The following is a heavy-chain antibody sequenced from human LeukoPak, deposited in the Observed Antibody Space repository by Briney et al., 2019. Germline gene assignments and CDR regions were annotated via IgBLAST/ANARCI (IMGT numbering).Heavy chain of an antibody. CDR3: ARGRAITFGGVIVTFFDY. J-gene: IGHJ4*02. Sequence: GASVKVSCKASGYTFTGYYMHWVRQAPGQGLEWMGWINPNSGGTNYAQKFQGRVTMTRDTSISTAYMELSRLRSDDTAVYYCARGRAITFGGVIVTFFDYWGQGTLVTVSS. V-gene: IGHV1-2*02. D-gene: IGHD3-16*02. CDR2: INPNSGGT. CDR1: GYTFTGYY.